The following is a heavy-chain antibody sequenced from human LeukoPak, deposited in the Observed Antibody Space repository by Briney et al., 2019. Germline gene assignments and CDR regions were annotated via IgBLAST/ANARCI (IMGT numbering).Heavy chain of an antibody. V-gene: IGHV1-2*02. J-gene: IGHJ4*02. CDR3: ARDRQWLGTFDY. D-gene: IGHD6-19*01. Sequence: GASVKVSCKASGYTFTSYGISWVRQAPGQGLEWMGWINPNSGGTNYAQKFQGRVTMTRDTSISTAYMELSRLRSDDTAVYYCARDRQWLGTFDYWGQGTLVTVSS. CDR2: INPNSGGT. CDR1: GYTFTSYG.